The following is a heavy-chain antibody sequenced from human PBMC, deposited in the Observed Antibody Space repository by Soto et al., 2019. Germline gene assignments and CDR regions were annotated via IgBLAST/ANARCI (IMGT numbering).Heavy chain of an antibody. CDR1: GFTFSRNA. CDR3: VSDRGWTTGRGTGYFDY. V-gene: IGHV3-30*03. CDR2: ISFDGNVK. Sequence: QVQLVQSGGGVVQPGRSLRLSCAASGFTFSRNAMYWVRQAPGKGLEWVAVISFDGNVKYYADSVKGRFTISRDNSKNKLFLKMSILGAEDTSLYFCVSDRGWTTGRGTGYFDYWGHGTLVTVSS. J-gene: IGHJ4*01. D-gene: IGHD2-15*01.